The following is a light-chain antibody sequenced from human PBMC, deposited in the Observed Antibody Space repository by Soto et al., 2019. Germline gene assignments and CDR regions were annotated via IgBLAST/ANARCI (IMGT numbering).Light chain of an antibody. V-gene: IGKV1-27*01. J-gene: IGKJ3*01. CDR3: QKYNRAPLT. Sequence: DIQMTQSPSSLSAAVGDRVTITCRASQGIANYLAWYQQKPGKVPKLLIYAASTLQSGVPSRFSGTGSGTGFTLTISSLQPEDVATYYCQKYNRAPLTFGPGTKVDIK. CDR2: AAS. CDR1: QGIANY.